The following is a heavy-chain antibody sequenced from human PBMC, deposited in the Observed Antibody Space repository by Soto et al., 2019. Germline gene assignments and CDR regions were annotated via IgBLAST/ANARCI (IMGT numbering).Heavy chain of an antibody. Sequence: HPGGARRLAGAPCRWTKSRSWEDWVGPAPGKGLECVAFISSDGSNSYFADSVKRRFTISRDNSKNTLYLQMNSLRVEATALYYCAKPRVRARHFDSCGQATPVTVSP. CDR3: AKPRVRARHFDS. CDR2: ISSDGSNS. CDR1: RWTKSRSW. D-gene: IGHD1-26*01. J-gene: IGHJ4*02. V-gene: IGHV3-30*18.